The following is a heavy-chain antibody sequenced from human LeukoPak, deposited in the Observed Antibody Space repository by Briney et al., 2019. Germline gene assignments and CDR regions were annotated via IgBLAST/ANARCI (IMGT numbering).Heavy chain of an antibody. Sequence: GGCLRLSCAASVFPLSTYAMSCVPEAPGKGLECVSGIRDSGGSTNYAESANGQFTISRDNTKNTLYLQMNSLRAEDTAVYYCAKGRYHDSRGYYSLDYFDFWGQGNLVTVSS. D-gene: IGHD3-22*01. J-gene: IGHJ4*02. V-gene: IGHV3-23*01. CDR2: IRDSGGST. CDR3: AKGRYHDSRGYYSLDYFDF. CDR1: VFPLSTYA.